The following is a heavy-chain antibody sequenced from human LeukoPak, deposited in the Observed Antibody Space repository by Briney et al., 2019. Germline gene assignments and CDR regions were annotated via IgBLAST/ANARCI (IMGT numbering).Heavy chain of an antibody. J-gene: IGHJ6*03. D-gene: IGHD5-18*01. V-gene: IGHV4-59*01. CDR1: GDSMSSDY. CDR3: ARVSDTAMVYYMDV. Sequence: SETLSLTCTVSGDSMSSDYWSWIRQPPGKGLEWIGNIYYTGSTDYNPSLTKYNPSLRSRITISVDTSNNQFSLRLSSVTAADTAVYYCARVSDTAMVYYMDVWGKGTTVTVSS. CDR2: IYYTGSTDYNPSLT.